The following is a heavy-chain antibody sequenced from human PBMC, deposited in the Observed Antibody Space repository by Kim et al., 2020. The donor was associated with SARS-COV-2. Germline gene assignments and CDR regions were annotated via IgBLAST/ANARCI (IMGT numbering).Heavy chain of an antibody. CDR2: IYSGGST. CDR1: GFTVSSNY. J-gene: IGHJ4*02. D-gene: IGHD6-13*01. CDR3: ARGHIAAAGTGGFFDY. V-gene: IGHV3-53*01. Sequence: GGSLRLSCAASGFTVSSNYMSWVRQAPGKGLEWVSVIYSGGSTYYADSVKGRFTISRDNSKNTLYLQMNSLRAEDTAVYYCARGHIAAAGTGGFFDYWGQGTLVTVSS.